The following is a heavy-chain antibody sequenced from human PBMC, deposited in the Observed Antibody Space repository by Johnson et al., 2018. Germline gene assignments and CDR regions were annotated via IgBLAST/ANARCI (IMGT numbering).Heavy chain of an antibody. CDR3: GRGSCSDFLVRAAAEGDAFDI. Sequence: VQLVQSGGGVVQPGRSLRLSCAASGFTFSSYGMHWVRQAPGKGLEWGAVVWYDGSNKYYADSVKGRFTISRDNSKNTLSLQMNRRRAEDPAVYYCGRGSCSDFLVRAAAEGDAFDIWGQGTTVTVSS. D-gene: IGHD6-13*01. J-gene: IGHJ3*02. CDR2: VWYDGSNK. V-gene: IGHV3-33*01. CDR1: GFTFSSYG.